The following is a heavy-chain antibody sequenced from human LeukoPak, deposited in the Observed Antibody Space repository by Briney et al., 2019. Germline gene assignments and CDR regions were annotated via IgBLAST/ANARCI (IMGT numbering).Heavy chain of an antibody. CDR2: INHSGST. D-gene: IGHD3-16*01. CDR1: GGSFSGYY. Sequence: SETLSLTCTVYGGSFSGYYWSWIRQPPGKGLEWIGEINHSGSTNHNPSLKSRVTISVDTSKNQFSLKLSSVTAADTAVYYCARISRWGPYWGQGILVTVSS. V-gene: IGHV4-34*01. CDR3: ARISRWGPY. J-gene: IGHJ4*02.